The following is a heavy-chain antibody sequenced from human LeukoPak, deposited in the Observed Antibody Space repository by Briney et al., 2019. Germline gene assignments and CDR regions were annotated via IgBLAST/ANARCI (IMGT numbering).Heavy chain of an antibody. CDR3: ARPWGPYYGSGSYYY. CDR1: GFTFSSYE. V-gene: IGHV3-48*03. D-gene: IGHD3-10*01. Sequence: GVSLRLSCAASGFTFSSYEMNWVRKAPGKRLEWVSYISSSGSTIYYADSVKGRFTISRDNAKNSLYLQMNSLRAEDTAVYYCARPWGPYYGSGSYYYWGQGTLVTVSS. CDR2: ISSSGSTI. J-gene: IGHJ4*02.